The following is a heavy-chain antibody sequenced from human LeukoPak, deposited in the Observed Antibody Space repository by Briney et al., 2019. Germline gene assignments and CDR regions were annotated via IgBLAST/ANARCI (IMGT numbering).Heavy chain of an antibody. J-gene: IGHJ4*02. Sequence: GGSLRLSCAASGFTFSSYSMNWVRQAPGKGLEWVSAISGSGGSTYYADSVKGRFTISRDNSKNTLYLQMNSLRAEDTAVYFCAKQAVVTAGQNYFDNWGQGTLVPVSS. CDR2: ISGSGGST. V-gene: IGHV3-23*01. CDR1: GFTFSSYS. D-gene: IGHD6-13*01. CDR3: AKQAVVTAGQNYFDN.